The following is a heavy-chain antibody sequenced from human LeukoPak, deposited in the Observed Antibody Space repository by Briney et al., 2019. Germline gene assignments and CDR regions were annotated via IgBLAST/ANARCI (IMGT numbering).Heavy chain of an antibody. CDR1: GYTFTSYG. D-gene: IGHD2-2*01. CDR3: ARDGGYCSSTSCPYYYGMDV. CDR2: IGAYNGNT. Sequence: ASVKVSCKASGYTFTSYGISWVRQASGQGLEWMGWIGAYNGNTNYAQKLQGRVTMATDTSTSTAYMELRSLRSDDTAVYYCARDGGYCSSTSCPYYYGMDVWGQGTTVTVSS. J-gene: IGHJ6*02. V-gene: IGHV1-18*01.